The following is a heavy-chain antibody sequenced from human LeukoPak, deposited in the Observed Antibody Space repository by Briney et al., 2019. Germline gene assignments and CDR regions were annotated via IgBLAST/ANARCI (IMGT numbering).Heavy chain of an antibody. CDR1: GYSFTSYW. CDR2: IYPGDSDT. Sequence: GESLKISCKGSGYSFTSYWIGWVRQMPGKGLEWMGIIYPGDSDTRYSPSFQGQVTISADKSISTAYLQWSSLKASDTAMYYCARQGPPWRMGYYYYGMDVWGQGTLVTVS. CDR3: ARQGPPWRMGYYYYGMDV. D-gene: IGHD2-8*01. J-gene: IGHJ6*02. V-gene: IGHV5-51*01.